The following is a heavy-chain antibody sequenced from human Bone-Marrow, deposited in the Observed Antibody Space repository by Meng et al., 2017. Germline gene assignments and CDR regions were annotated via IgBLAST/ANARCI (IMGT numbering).Heavy chain of an antibody. J-gene: IGHJ4*02. Sequence: SETLSLTCAVCGGSFSGYYWSWIRQPPGKGLEWIGQINHSGSNNYNPSLKSRVTISVDTSKNQFSLKLTSVTAADTAVYYCARGKWALLGIDYWGQGTLVTVSS. CDR3: ARGKWALLGIDY. CDR2: INHSGSN. V-gene: IGHV4-34*01. D-gene: IGHD1-26*01. CDR1: GGSFSGYY.